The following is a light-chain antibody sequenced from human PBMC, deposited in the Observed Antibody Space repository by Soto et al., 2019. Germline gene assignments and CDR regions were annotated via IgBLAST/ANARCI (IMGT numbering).Light chain of an antibody. V-gene: IGKV3-11*01. CDR3: QQRSSWPWT. Sequence: EIVLTQSPATLSLSPGDRATLSCRASHTVGSLLAWYQQKPGQAPRLLIYFASTRATGIPDRFSGSGSGTDFTLTIDSLEPEDFALFYCQQRSSWPWTFGQGTKVDIK. CDR1: HTVGSL. J-gene: IGKJ1*01. CDR2: FAS.